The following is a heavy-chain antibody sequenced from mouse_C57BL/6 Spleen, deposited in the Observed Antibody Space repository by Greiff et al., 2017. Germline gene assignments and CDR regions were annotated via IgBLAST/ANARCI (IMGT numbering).Heavy chain of an antibody. Sequence: EVKLMESGPGLVKPSQSLSLTCSVTGYSITSGYYWNWIRQFPGNKLEWMGYISYDGSNNYNPSLKNRISITRDTSKNQFFLKLNSVTTEDTATYYCAREASPTVGYFDYWGQGTTLTVSS. D-gene: IGHD1-1*01. J-gene: IGHJ2*01. CDR2: ISYDGSN. V-gene: IGHV3-6*01. CDR3: AREASPTVGYFDY. CDR1: GYSITSGYY.